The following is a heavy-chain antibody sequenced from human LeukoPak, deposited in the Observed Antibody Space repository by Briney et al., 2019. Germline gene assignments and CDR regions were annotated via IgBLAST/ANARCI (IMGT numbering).Heavy chain of an antibody. CDR2: ISGRGAST. Sequence: PGGSLRLSCAVSRFTFSSYAMSWVRQAPGKGLEWVSAISGRGASTYYADSVKGRFTISRDNSKNTLYLQMNSLRAEDTAVYYCAKTQPWLPDYWGQGTLVTVSS. V-gene: IGHV3-23*01. CDR3: AKTQPWLPDY. CDR1: RFTFSSYA. D-gene: IGHD5-18*01. J-gene: IGHJ4*02.